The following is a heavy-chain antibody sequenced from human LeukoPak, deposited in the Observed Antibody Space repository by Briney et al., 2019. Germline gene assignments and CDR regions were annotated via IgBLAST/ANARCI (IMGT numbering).Heavy chain of an antibody. CDR3: ARAPSEIGGYYPEYFRH. J-gene: IGHJ1*01. CDR1: RLTFSSFW. CDR2: IKSDGST. Sequence: GGSLSLSCGASRLTFSSFWVHWVRQAPGRGLVWVSRIKSDGSTNYADSVKGRFTISRDNANNTVSLQMNSLRAEDTGVYYCARAPSEIGGYYPEYFRHWGQGTLVTVSS. V-gene: IGHV3-74*01. D-gene: IGHD3-22*01.